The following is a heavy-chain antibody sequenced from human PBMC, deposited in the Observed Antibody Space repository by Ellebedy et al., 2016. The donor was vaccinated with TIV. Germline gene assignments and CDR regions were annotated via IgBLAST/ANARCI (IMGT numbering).Heavy chain of an antibody. V-gene: IGHV1-2*02. CDR2: INPNSGGT. D-gene: IGHD3-9*01. Sequence: ASVKVSCKASGYTFTGYYMHWVRQAPGQGLEWMGWINPNSGGTNYAQKFQGRVTMTRDTSISTAYMELSRLRSDDTAVYYCARDTAYDILTGYYDYWGQGTLVTVSS. J-gene: IGHJ4*02. CDR3: ARDTAYDILTGYYDY. CDR1: GYTFTGYY.